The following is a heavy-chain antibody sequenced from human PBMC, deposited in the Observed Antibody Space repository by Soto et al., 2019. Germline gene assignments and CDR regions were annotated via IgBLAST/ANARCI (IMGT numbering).Heavy chain of an antibody. CDR1: GFTFSNYA. V-gene: IGHV3-23*01. CDR3: AKDYSSGAYAFDI. D-gene: IGHD6-19*01. CDR2: IGGGGGSA. J-gene: IGHJ3*02. Sequence: GGSLRLSCAASGFTFSNYAMNWVRQAPGKGLEWVSTIGGGGGSAYYVDSVMGRFTISRDNSKNTLYLQMNSLRAEDTAVYYCAKDYSSGAYAFDIWGQGTMVTVSS.